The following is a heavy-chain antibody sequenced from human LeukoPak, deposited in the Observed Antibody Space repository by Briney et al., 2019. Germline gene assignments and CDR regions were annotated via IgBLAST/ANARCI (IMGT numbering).Heavy chain of an antibody. Sequence: GGSLRLSCAASGFTFSNAWMSWVRQAPGKGLEWVGRIKSKTDGGTTDYAAPVKGRFTISGDDSKNTLYLQMNSLKTEDTAVYYCTTGITMIVVAYDAFDIWGQGTMVTVSS. D-gene: IGHD3-22*01. CDR2: IKSKTDGGTT. V-gene: IGHV3-15*01. CDR1: GFTFSNAW. J-gene: IGHJ3*02. CDR3: TTGITMIVVAYDAFDI.